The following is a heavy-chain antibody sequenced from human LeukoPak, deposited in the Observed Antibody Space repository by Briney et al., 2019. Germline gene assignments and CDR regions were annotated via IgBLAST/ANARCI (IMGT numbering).Heavy chain of an antibody. D-gene: IGHD6-19*01. V-gene: IGHV3-7*03. Sequence: PGGSLRLSCAASGFTFSSYWMNWARQAPGKGLEWVASINHNGNVNYYVDSVKGRFTISRDNAKNSLYLQMSNLRAEDTAVYYCAKERSGGWPFDYWGQGTLVTVSS. CDR2: INHNGNVN. CDR1: GFTFSSYW. J-gene: IGHJ4*02. CDR3: AKERSGGWPFDY.